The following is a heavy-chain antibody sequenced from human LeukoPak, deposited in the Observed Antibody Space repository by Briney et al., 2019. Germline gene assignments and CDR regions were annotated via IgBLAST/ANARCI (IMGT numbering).Heavy chain of an antibody. D-gene: IGHD2-2*01. Sequence: GASVKVSCKASGGTFSSYAISWVRQAPGQGLEWMGGIIPIFGTANYAQKFQGRVTITADESTSTAYMELSSLRSEDTAVYYCARGSLRVVPAARDHYYYYYMDVWGKGTTVTISS. CDR2: IIPIFGTA. CDR3: ARGSLRVVPAARDHYYYYYMDV. J-gene: IGHJ6*03. V-gene: IGHV1-69*13. CDR1: GGTFSSYA.